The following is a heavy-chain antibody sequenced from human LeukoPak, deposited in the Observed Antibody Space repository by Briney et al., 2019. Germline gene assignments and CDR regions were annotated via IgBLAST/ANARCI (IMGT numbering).Heavy chain of an antibody. V-gene: IGHV4-34*01. D-gene: IGHD2-21*01. Sequence: PSETLSLICAVYGGSFSGYYWSWIRQPPGKGLEWIGEINHSGSTNYNPSLKSRVTISVDTSKNQFSLKLSSVTAADTAVYYCARSYSDWGQGTLVTVSS. CDR2: INHSGST. CDR1: GGSFSGYY. J-gene: IGHJ4*02. CDR3: ARSYSD.